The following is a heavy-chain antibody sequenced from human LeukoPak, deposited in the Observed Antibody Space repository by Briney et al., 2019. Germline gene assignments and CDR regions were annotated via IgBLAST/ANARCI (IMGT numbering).Heavy chain of an antibody. CDR1: GGSFRVYY. V-gene: IGHV4-34*01. Sequence: PSETLSLTCAVYGGSFRVYYWSGIRQPPEKGREGIGEINHSGSTNYNPSLKSRVTISVDTSKNQFSLQLSSVTAADTAMYYCASSKVGPTRISFDPWGQGTLVTVSS. CDR2: INHSGST. CDR3: ASSKVGPTRISFDP. D-gene: IGHD1-26*01. J-gene: IGHJ5*02.